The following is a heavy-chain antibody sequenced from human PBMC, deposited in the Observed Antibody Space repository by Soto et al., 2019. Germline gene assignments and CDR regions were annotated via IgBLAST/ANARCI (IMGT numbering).Heavy chain of an antibody. D-gene: IGHD1-26*01. J-gene: IGHJ4*02. CDR1: GFTFSSYA. CDR3: AKGDLVGATAPFDY. CDR2: ISGSGGST. Sequence: EVQLLESGGDLVQPGGSLRLSCAASGFTFSSYAMSWVRQAPGKGLEWVSDISGSGGSTYYADSVKGRCTISRDNFKKPLYLQMNSLRAEDTAVYYCAKGDLVGATAPFDYWGQGTLVTVSS. V-gene: IGHV3-23*01.